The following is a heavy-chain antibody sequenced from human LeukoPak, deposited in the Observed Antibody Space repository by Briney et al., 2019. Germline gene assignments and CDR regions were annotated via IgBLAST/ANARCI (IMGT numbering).Heavy chain of an antibody. D-gene: IGHD2-2*01. V-gene: IGHV4-38-2*02. Sequence: SETLSLTCTVSGYSISSGYYWGWIRQPPGKGLEWIGSIYHSGSTYYNPSLKSRVTISVDTSKNQFSLKLSSVTAADTAVYYCARVVVVPAAIPGWFDPWGQGTLVTVSS. CDR2: IYHSGST. CDR3: ARVVVVPAAIPGWFDP. J-gene: IGHJ5*02. CDR1: GYSISSGYY.